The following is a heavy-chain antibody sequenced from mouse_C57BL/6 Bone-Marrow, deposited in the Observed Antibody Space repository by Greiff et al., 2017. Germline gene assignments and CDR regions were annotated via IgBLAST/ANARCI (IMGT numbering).Heavy chain of an antibody. CDR1: GYTFTSYW. CDR2: IYPSDSET. J-gene: IGHJ2*01. D-gene: IGHD2-2*01. V-gene: IGHV1-61*01. Sequence: QVQLQQPGAELVRPGSSVKLSCKASGYTFTSYWMDWVKQRPGQGLEWIGNIYPSDSETHYNQKFKDKATLTVDKSSSTAYMQLSSLTSEDSAVYYCARSGGYPIFDYWGQGTTLTVSS. CDR3: ARSGGYPIFDY.